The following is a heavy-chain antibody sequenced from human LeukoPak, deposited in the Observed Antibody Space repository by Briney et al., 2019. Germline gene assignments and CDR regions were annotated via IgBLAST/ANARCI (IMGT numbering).Heavy chain of an antibody. V-gene: IGHV4-30-4*01. Sequence: SQTLSLTCTVSGGSISSGDYYWSWTRQPPGKGLEWIGYISYSGSTYYNPSLKSRVTISVDTSKNQFSLKLSSVTAADTAVYYCAGGRDLRYCSSTSCHMLSVFDYWGQGTLVTVSS. CDR1: GGSISSGDYY. D-gene: IGHD2-2*02. J-gene: IGHJ4*02. CDR2: ISYSGST. CDR3: AGGRDLRYCSSTSCHMLSVFDY.